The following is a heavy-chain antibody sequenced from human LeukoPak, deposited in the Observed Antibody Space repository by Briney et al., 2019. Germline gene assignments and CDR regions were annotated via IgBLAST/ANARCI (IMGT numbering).Heavy chain of an antibody. Sequence: PSETLSLTCTVSGGSISSYYWSWIRQPPGKGLEWIGYIYHTGSTYYNPSLKSRVTISVDRSKNQFSLKLSSVTAADTAVYYCASGTYYYDSSGYSFDAFDIWGQGTMVTVSS. CDR1: GGSISSYY. CDR2: IYHTGST. CDR3: ASGTYYYDSSGYSFDAFDI. J-gene: IGHJ3*02. D-gene: IGHD3-22*01. V-gene: IGHV4-59*12.